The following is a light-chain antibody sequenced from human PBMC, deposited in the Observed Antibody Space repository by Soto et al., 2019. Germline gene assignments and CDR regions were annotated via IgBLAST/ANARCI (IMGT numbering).Light chain of an antibody. CDR2: GAS. Sequence: TLSLSPGERATLSCRASQSVSNNYLAWYQQKPGQAPRLLIYGASTRATGIPARFSGSGSGTEFTLTISSLQSEDFAVYYCQQYNNWPLLFGGGTKVDIK. CDR1: QSVSNN. V-gene: IGKV3D-15*01. J-gene: IGKJ4*01. CDR3: QQYNNWPLL.